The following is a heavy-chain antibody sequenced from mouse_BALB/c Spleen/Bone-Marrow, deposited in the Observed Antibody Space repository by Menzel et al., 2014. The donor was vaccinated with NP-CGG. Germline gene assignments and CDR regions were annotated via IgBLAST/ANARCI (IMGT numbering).Heavy chain of an antibody. CDR3: ARRIYYAMGY. CDR2: LNPGSGGT. D-gene: IGHD2-1*01. V-gene: IGHV1-54*01. J-gene: IGHJ2*01. CDR1: GYAFTNYL. Sequence: QVTLKVCGAELVRPGTSVKVPCKASGYAFTNYLIEWVKQRPGQGLEWIGVLNPGSGGTNYNEKFKGKATLTADKSSSSAYMQLSSLTSDDSAVYFCARRIYYAMGYWGQGTTLTVSS.